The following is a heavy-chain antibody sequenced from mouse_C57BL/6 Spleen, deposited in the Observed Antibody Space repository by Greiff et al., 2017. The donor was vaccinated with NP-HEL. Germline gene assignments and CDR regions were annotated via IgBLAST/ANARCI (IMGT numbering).Heavy chain of an antibody. J-gene: IGHJ3*01. D-gene: IGHD3-2*02. V-gene: IGHV3-1*01. CDR1: GFSITSGYD. CDR3: ARGGASSGAWFAY. Sequence: EVHLVESGPGMVKPSQSLSLTCTVTGFSITSGYDWHWIRHFPGNKLEWMGYISYSGSTNYNPSLKSRISITHDTSKNHFFLKLNSVTTEDTATYYCARGGASSGAWFAYWGQGTLVTVSA. CDR2: ISYSGST.